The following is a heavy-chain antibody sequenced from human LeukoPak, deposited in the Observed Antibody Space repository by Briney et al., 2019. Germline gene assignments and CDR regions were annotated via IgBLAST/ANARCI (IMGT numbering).Heavy chain of an antibody. CDR1: GGSISSYY. CDR3: ARDRVDGWPTLGAFDI. J-gene: IGHJ3*02. CDR2: ISYSGTT. D-gene: IGHD2-15*01. Sequence: PSETLSLTCTVSGGSISSYYWSWIRQPPGKGLEWIGYISYSGTTNYNPSLKSRVTISVAPSKNQFSLKLRSVTAPDTAVYYCARDRVDGWPTLGAFDIWGQGTMVTVSS. V-gene: IGHV4-59*01.